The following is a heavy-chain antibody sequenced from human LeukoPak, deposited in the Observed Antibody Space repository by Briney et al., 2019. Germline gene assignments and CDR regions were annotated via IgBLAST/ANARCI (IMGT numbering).Heavy chain of an antibody. CDR3: ARDGGSSWYFDY. D-gene: IGHD6-13*01. V-gene: IGHV3-11*04. CDR1: GFTFSDYY. J-gene: IGHJ4*02. CDR2: ISSSGNTT. Sequence: GGSLRLSCAASGFTFSDYYMSWIRQAPGKGLECVSYISSSGNTTYHADSVKGRFTISRDNAKNSLYLQMSSLRAEDTAVYYCARDGGSSWYFDYWGQGTLVTVSS.